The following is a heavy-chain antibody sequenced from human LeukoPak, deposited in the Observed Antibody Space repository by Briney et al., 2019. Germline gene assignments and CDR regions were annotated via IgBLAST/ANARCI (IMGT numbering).Heavy chain of an antibody. V-gene: IGHV2-70*13. J-gene: IGHJ5*02. CDR3: ARSYSASLGVLCNWFDP. CDR2: IDWDDVK. D-gene: IGHD2/OR15-2a*01. CDR1: GLSLTTTGMC. Sequence: SGSALVKPTQTLTLTCALSGLSLTTTGMCVGWIRQSPGKTLEWLALIDWDDVKYYSTSLKTRLTISRDTSRNHVILTMTNVDPVDTATYYCARSYSASLGVLCNWFDPWGQGTPVTVSS.